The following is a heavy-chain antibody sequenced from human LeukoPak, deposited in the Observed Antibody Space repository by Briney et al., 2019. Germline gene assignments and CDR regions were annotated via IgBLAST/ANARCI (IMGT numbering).Heavy chain of an antibody. J-gene: IGHJ5*02. D-gene: IGHD3-3*01. CDR2: ISGSGGST. V-gene: IGHV3-23*01. CDR1: GFTLSSYA. CDR3: AKGSHYDFWSDLNWFDP. Sequence: PGGSLRLSCASSGFTLSSYAMSWVRQAPGKGLEGVSAISGSGGSTYYADSVKGRFTISRDNSKNTLYLQMNSLRSEDTAVYYCAKGSHYDFWSDLNWFDPWGQGTLVTVSS.